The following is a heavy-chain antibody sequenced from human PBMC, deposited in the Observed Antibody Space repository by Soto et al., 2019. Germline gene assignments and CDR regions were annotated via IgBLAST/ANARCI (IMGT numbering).Heavy chain of an antibody. Sequence: GGSLRLSCEASGFQFNAYGMHWVRQAPGNGLEWVAVISFDGSNQYYEESVEGRFTISRDNSKNTLYLQMDSLRAEDTAVYFCVKAGTMAGTGTTPRSFDIWGRGTMVTVSS. V-gene: IGHV3-30*18. D-gene: IGHD1-1*01. CDR3: VKAGTMAGTGTTPRSFDI. J-gene: IGHJ3*02. CDR1: GFQFNAYG. CDR2: ISFDGSNQ.